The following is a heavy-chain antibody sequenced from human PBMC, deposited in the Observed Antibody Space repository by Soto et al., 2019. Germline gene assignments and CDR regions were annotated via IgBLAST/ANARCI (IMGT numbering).Heavy chain of an antibody. CDR1: GGSISSSNW. CDR2: IYHSGST. D-gene: IGHD3-9*01. V-gene: IGHV4-4*02. CDR3: ARARNFLTGYYKGGFYYFDS. Sequence: TLSLPCAVSGGSISSSNWWSWVRQPPGKGLEWIGEIYHSGSTNYNPSLKSRVTISVDKSKNQFSLKLSSVTAADTAVYYCARARNFLTGYYKGGFYYFDSWGQGTLVTVSS. J-gene: IGHJ4*02.